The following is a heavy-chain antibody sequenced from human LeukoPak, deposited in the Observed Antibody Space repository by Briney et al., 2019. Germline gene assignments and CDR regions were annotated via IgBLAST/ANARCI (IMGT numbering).Heavy chain of an antibody. Sequence: SETLSLTCAVYGGSFSGYYWSWIRQPPGKGVEWIGEINHSGSTNYNPSLKSRVTISVDTSKNKFALKLSAGTAGETAGYYCGREVTMVRGVPGWFDPWGQGTLVTVSS. V-gene: IGHV4-34*01. CDR1: GGSFSGYY. CDR2: INHSGST. CDR3: GREVTMVRGVPGWFDP. J-gene: IGHJ5*02. D-gene: IGHD3-10*01.